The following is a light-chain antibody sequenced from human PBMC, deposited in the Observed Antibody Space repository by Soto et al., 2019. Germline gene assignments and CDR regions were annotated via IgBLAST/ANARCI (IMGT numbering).Light chain of an antibody. J-gene: IGKJ2*03. V-gene: IGKV3-15*01. Sequence: EIVLTQSPGTLSLSPGERATLSCRASQSVSSSYLAWYQQKPGQAPRLLIYGASKRATGIPARFSGSGSGTHFTLTISSLQSEDFGVYYCQHYNNWPPYSFGQGTKVDI. CDR1: QSVSSSY. CDR3: QHYNNWPPYS. CDR2: GAS.